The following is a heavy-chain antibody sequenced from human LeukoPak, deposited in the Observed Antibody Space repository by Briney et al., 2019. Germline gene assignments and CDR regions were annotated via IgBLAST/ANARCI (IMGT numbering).Heavy chain of an antibody. Sequence: SETLSLTCAVSGGSFNGYYWSWIRQPPGKGLEWIGEINHSGSTNYNPSLKSRVTISVDTSKNQFSLKLSSVTAADTAVYYCARETEYYYDHWFDPWGQGTLVTVSS. CDR3: ARETEYYYDHWFDP. CDR2: INHSGST. D-gene: IGHD3-22*01. J-gene: IGHJ5*02. CDR1: GGSFNGYY. V-gene: IGHV4-34*01.